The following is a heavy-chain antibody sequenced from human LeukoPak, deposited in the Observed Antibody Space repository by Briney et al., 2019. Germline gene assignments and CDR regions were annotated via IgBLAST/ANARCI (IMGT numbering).Heavy chain of an antibody. V-gene: IGHV3-23*01. CDR2: ISGSGSST. J-gene: IGHJ4*02. Sequence: GGSLRLSCVASGFTFSNYAMSWVRQAPGKGLQWVSAISGSGSSTYYADSVKGRFTISRDNSKNTLYLQMNSLRAEDTAVYYCAKQKAVAAGSFDRWGQGTLVTVSS. D-gene: IGHD6-13*01. CDR1: GFTFSNYA. CDR3: AKQKAVAAGSFDR.